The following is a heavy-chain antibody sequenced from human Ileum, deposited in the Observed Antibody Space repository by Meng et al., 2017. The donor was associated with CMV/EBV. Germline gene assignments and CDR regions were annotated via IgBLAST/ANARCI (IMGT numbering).Heavy chain of an antibody. Sequence: GESLKISCTGSGFTFNAYWMSWVRQAPGKGLECVANIKQDGSETFYVDSVRGRFTISRDDRKVSVYLQINSLTVEDTGVYYCASRVAALGTWVWFDTCGQGSLVTVSS. CDR3: ASRVAALGTWVWFDT. D-gene: IGHD6-13*01. CDR2: IKQDGSET. CDR1: GFTFNAYW. J-gene: IGHJ5*02. V-gene: IGHV3-7*01.